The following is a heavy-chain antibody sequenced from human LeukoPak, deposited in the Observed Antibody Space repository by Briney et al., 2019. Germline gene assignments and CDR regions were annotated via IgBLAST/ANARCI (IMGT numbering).Heavy chain of an antibody. D-gene: IGHD4-17*01. V-gene: IGHV3-21*01. CDR2: ISSSSSYI. CDR1: GFTFSSYA. J-gene: IGHJ4*02. CDR3: AREDYGDYVPDY. Sequence: PGGSLRLSCAASGFTFSSYAMSWVRQAPGKGLEWVSSISSSSSYIYYADSVKGRFTISRDNAKNSLYLQMNSLRAEDTAVYYCAREDYGDYVPDYWGQGTLVTVSS.